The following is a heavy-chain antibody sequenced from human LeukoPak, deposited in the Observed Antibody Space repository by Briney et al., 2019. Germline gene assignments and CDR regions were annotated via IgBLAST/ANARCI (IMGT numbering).Heavy chain of an antibody. Sequence: SETLSRTCTVSGGSISSYYWSWIRQPPGKGLEWIGRIYTSGSTNYNPSLKSRVTMSVDTSKNQFSLKLSSVTAADTAVYYCARDPTGLKRITMVRGVISHGMDVWGQGTTVTVSS. V-gene: IGHV4-4*07. D-gene: IGHD3-10*01. CDR1: GGSISSYY. CDR3: ARDPTGLKRITMVRGVISHGMDV. CDR2: IYTSGST. J-gene: IGHJ6*02.